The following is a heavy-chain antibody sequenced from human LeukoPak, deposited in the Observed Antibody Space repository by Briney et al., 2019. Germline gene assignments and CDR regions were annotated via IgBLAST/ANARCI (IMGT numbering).Heavy chain of an antibody. CDR1: GFTFSSYS. CDR2: ISTSSSTR. V-gene: IGHV3-48*02. CDR3: ARRNY. Sequence: GGSLRLSCAASGFTFSSYSMNWVRQAPGKGLEWVSYISTSSSTRYYADSVKGRFTVSRDNAKNSLYLQMSSLRDDDTALYYCARRNYWGQGTLVTVSS. J-gene: IGHJ4*02.